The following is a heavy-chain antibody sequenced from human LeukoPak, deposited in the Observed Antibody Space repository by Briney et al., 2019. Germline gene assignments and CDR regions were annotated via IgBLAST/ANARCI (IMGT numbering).Heavy chain of an antibody. CDR3: ARDRLTTVTTFHFDY. V-gene: IGHV3-23*01. D-gene: IGHD4-17*01. J-gene: IGHJ4*02. Sequence: GGSLRLSCAASGFTFSSYAMSWVRQAPGKGLEWVSAISGSGGSTYYADSVKGRFTISRDNSKNTLYLQMSSLRAEDTAMYYCARDRLTTVTTFHFDYWGQGTLVTVSP. CDR2: ISGSGGST. CDR1: GFTFSSYA.